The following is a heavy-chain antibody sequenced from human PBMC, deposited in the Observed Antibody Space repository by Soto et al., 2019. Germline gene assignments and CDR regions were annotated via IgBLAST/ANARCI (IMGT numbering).Heavy chain of an antibody. Sequence: AETLSLTCAVSGGSISSSNWWSWVRQPPGKGLEWIGEIYHSGSTNYNPSLKSRVTISVDKSKNQFSLNLSSVTAADTAVYYCARIAVAGTRFDYWGQGTLVTVSS. CDR2: IYHSGST. V-gene: IGHV4-4*02. CDR3: ARIAVAGTRFDY. CDR1: GGSISSSNW. J-gene: IGHJ4*02. D-gene: IGHD6-19*01.